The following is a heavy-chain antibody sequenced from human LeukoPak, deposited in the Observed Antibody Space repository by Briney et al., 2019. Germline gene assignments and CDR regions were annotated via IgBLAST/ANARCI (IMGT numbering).Heavy chain of an antibody. D-gene: IGHD1-26*01. V-gene: IGHV3-21*01. CDR2: ISSSSSYI. CDR1: GFSFQYAW. J-gene: IGHJ4*02. Sequence: GGSLRLSCAASGFSFQYAWMIWVRQAPGKGLEWVSSISSSSSYIYYADSVKGRFTISRDNAKNSLYLQMNSLRAEDTAVYYCARESGSYRDYWGQGTLVTVSS. CDR3: ARESGSYRDY.